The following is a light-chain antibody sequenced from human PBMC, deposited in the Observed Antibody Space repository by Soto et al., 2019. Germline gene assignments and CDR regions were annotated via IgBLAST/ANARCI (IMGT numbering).Light chain of an antibody. CDR2: DVN. CDR1: SSDVGGYNY. Sequence: QSVLTQPASVSGSPGQSITISCTGTSSDVGGYNYVSWYQQHPGKAPKLMMYDVNNRPSGVYNRFSGSKSGNTASLTISGLEAADEGDYYCRSYISSSTLLVFGTGSKLTVL. CDR3: RSYISSSTLLV. V-gene: IGLV2-14*01. J-gene: IGLJ1*01.